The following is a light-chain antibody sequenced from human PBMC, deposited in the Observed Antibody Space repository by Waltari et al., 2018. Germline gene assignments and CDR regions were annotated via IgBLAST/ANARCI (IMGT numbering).Light chain of an antibody. CDR2: DSS. V-gene: IGKV1-33*01. J-gene: IGKJ4*01. Sequence: DIQMTQSPSSLSASVGDRVTITCRASQDIRNYLTGYQQKSGKSPKLLIYDSSNLETGVPSRFSGSGSGTDFSFTISSLQPEDIATYYCLQSDNLPLTFGGGTKVEIK. CDR3: LQSDNLPLT. CDR1: QDIRNY.